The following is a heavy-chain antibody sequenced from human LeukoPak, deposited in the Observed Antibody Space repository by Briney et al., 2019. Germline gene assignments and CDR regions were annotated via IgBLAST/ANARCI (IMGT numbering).Heavy chain of an antibody. D-gene: IGHD6-19*01. CDR2: ISSNGGST. Sequence: GGSLRLSCAASGFTFSSYAMHWVRQAPGKGLEYVSAISSNGGSTYYANSVKGRFTISRDNSKNTLYLQMGSLRAEDMAVYYCAREGDNGWYFAYWGQGTLVTVSS. V-gene: IGHV3-64*01. CDR1: GFTFSSYA. CDR3: AREGDNGWYFAY. J-gene: IGHJ4*02.